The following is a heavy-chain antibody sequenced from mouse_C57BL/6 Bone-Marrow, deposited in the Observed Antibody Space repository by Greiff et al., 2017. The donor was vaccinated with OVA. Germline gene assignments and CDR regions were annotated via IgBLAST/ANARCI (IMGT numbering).Heavy chain of an antibody. Sequence: VKLMESGAELVKPGASVKISCKASGYAFSSYWMNWVKQRPGQGLEWIGQIYPGDGDTNYNGKFKGKATLTADKSSSTAYMQLSSLTSEDAAVYFCALNWGFAYGGQGTLVTVSA. CDR1: GYAFSSYW. J-gene: IGHJ3*01. D-gene: IGHD4-1*01. CDR2: IYPGDGDT. V-gene: IGHV1-80*01. CDR3: ALNWGFAY.